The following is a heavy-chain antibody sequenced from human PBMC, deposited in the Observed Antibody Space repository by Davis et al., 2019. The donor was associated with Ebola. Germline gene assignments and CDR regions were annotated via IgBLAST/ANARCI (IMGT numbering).Heavy chain of an antibody. V-gene: IGHV3-23*01. J-gene: IGHJ4*02. Sequence: GGSLRLSCAASGLTFSSYAMSWVRQAPGKGLEWVSGISGSGGSTYYADSVKGRFTISRDNSKNTAYLQMNSLKTEDTAVYYCTCTWSSFDYWGQGTLVTVSS. CDR3: TCTWSSFDY. D-gene: IGHD3-10*01. CDR2: ISGSGGST. CDR1: GLTFSSYA.